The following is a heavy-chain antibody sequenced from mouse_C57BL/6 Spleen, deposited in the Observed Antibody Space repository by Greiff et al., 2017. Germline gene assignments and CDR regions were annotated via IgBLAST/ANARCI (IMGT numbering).Heavy chain of an antibody. Sequence: QVQLKQSGAELVKPGASVKISCKASGYAFSSYWMNWVKQRPGKGLEWIGQIYPGDGDTNYNGKFKGKATLTADKSSSTAYMQLSSLTSEDSAVYFCARYSNFYAMDYWGQGTSVTVSS. CDR2: IYPGDGDT. J-gene: IGHJ4*01. CDR3: ARYSNFYAMDY. D-gene: IGHD2-5*01. V-gene: IGHV1-80*01. CDR1: GYAFSSYW.